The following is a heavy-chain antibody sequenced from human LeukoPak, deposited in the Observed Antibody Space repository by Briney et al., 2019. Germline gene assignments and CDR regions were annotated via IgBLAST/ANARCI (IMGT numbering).Heavy chain of an antibody. V-gene: IGHV1-2*02. D-gene: IGHD6-19*01. CDR3: ARWRGYASDWSGPFDD. CDR1: GYTFSGHY. Sequence: ASVKVSCKASGYTFSGHYMHWVRQAPGQGLEWMGWINPKSGGTNYEQKFQGRVTMTRDTSISTAYMELSRLRSDDTAVYYCARWRGYASDWSGPFDDWGRGTLVTVSS. CDR2: INPKSGGT. J-gene: IGHJ4*02.